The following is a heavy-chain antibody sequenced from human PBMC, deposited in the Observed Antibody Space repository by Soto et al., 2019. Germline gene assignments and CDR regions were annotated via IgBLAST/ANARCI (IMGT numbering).Heavy chain of an antibody. D-gene: IGHD3-16*01. V-gene: IGHV3-23*01. CDR1: GFTFSSYA. Sequence: GGSLRLSCAASGFTFSSYAMSWVRQAPGKGLEWVSSISGSGGGTYYAASVKGRFTFSRDNSKNTLYLQMNSLRAEDTAVYYCAKFGMATTKRSPPYYIDYCGQGALVTVSS. J-gene: IGHJ4*02. CDR3: AKFGMATTKRSPPYYIDY. CDR2: ISGSGGGT.